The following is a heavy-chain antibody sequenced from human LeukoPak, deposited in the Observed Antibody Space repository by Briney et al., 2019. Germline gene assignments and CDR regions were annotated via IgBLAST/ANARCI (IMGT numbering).Heavy chain of an antibody. CDR2: IYPGASDT. V-gene: IGHV5-51*01. J-gene: IGHJ4*02. CDR1: GYSFTNYW. D-gene: IGHD4/OR15-4a*01. CDR3: ARQVPFDY. Sequence: AESTKISCKASGYSFTNYWIGWVTQMPGNGLEWMGIIYPGASDTRYNPSFQGQVTSSADKSISTAYLQWSSLKASDTAMYYCARQVPFDYWGQGTLVTVSS.